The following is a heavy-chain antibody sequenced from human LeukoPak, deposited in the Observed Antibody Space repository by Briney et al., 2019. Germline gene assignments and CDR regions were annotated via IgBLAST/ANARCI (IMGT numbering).Heavy chain of an antibody. Sequence: PGGSLRLSCAASGFTFSSYAMHWVRQAPGKGLEWVAVISYDGSNKYYADSVKGQFTISRDNSKNTLYLQMNSLRAEDTAVYYCAREGKTVRGTFSDYWGQGTLVTVSS. CDR1: GFTFSSYA. CDR3: AREGKTVRGTFSDY. J-gene: IGHJ4*02. D-gene: IGHD3-10*01. CDR2: ISYDGSNK. V-gene: IGHV3-30*04.